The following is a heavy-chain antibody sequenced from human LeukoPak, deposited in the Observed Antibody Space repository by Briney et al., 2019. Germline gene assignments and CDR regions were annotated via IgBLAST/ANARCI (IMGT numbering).Heavy chain of an antibody. CDR3: ASDCNSANCYTKY. D-gene: IGHD2-2*02. Sequence: SVKVSCKASGGTFSSYAISWVRQAPGQGLEWMGRIIPMLGKTNYAQKFQGRVTITADKSTSTTYMEFSSLRSDDTAVYYCASDCNSANCYTKYWGQGTQVTVSS. CDR2: IIPMLGKT. CDR1: GGTFSSYA. V-gene: IGHV1-69*04. J-gene: IGHJ4*02.